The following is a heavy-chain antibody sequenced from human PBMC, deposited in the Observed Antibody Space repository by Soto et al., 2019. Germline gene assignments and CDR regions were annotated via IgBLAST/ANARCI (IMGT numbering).Heavy chain of an antibody. CDR1: GFTFDDYA. J-gene: IGHJ5*02. CDR3: VKDRPATVTGWFGH. CDR2: INWDGGRG. V-gene: IGHV3-9*01. D-gene: IGHD4-4*01. Sequence: EVQLVESGGGLVQPGRSLRLSCAASGFTFDDYAMHWVRQVPGKGLEWVSGINWDGGRGVYAASVKGRFTISRDNVKKSLYLQMNSLTAEDTAFYYCVKDRPATVTGWFGHWGQGTLVIVSS.